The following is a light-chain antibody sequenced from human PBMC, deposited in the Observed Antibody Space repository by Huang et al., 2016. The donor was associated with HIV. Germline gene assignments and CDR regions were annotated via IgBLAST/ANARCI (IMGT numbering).Light chain of an antibody. J-gene: IGKJ1*01. CDR1: QSVGNS. Sequence: EIVLTQSPATLSLFPGERAILSCRASQSVGNSLAWYQQRPGQAPRLLIYDAINRATGIPTRFSRGGSGTDFALTINGLEPEDFAVYYCQQRSSWWAFGHGTRVEI. CDR2: DAI. CDR3: QQRSSWWA. V-gene: IGKV3-11*01.